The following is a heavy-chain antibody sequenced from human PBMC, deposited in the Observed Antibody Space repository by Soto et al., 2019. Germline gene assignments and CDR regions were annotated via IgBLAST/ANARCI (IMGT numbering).Heavy chain of an antibody. V-gene: IGHV3-30*18. D-gene: IGHD3-10*02. CDR2: ISYDGSNK. J-gene: IGHJ3*01. CDR3: AKGTEGCF. Sequence: QVQLVESGGGVVQPGRSLRLSCAASGFTFSSYGMHWVRQAPGKGLEWVAVISYDGSNKYYADSVKGRFTISRDNSKNTLYLQMNSLRAEDTDVYYCAKGTEGCFWGQGTMVTVSS. CDR1: GFTFSSYG.